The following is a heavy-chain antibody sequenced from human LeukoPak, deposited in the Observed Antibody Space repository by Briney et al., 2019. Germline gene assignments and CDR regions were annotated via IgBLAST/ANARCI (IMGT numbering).Heavy chain of an antibody. J-gene: IGHJ4*02. V-gene: IGHV4-34*01. CDR2: INHSGST. D-gene: IGHD1-26*01. CDR3: AKSGGYGLIDN. CDR1: GGSFSGYY. Sequence: PSETLSLTCAVYGGSFSGYYWSWIRQPPGKGLEWTGEINHSGSTNYNPSLKSRVTISVDTSKNQFSLKLSSVTAADTAVYYCAKSGGYGLIDNWGQGTLVTVSS.